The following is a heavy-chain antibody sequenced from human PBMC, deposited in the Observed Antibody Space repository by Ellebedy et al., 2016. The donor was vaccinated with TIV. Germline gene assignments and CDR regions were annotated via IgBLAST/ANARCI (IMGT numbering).Heavy chain of an antibody. J-gene: IGHJ4*02. CDR3: VSRVVAVRHFDY. V-gene: IGHV4-34*01. D-gene: IGHD6-6*01. CDR2: INHSGNT. CDR1: GGSISSYY. Sequence: MPGGSLRLSCTVSGGSISSYYWSRIRQPPGKGLEWIGEINHSGNTNYNPSLKSRVTISVDTSKNQFSLKLSSVTAADTAIYYCVSRVVAVRHFDYWGQGTLVTVSS.